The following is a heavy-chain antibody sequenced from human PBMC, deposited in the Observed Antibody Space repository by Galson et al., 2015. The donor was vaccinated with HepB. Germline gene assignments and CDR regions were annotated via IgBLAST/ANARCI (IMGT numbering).Heavy chain of an antibody. CDR1: GYTFTSYG. V-gene: IGHV1-18*01. Sequence: SVKVSCKASGYTFTSYGISWVRQAPGQGLEWMGWISAYNGNTNYAQKLQGRVTMTTDTSTSTAYMELRSLRSDDTAVYYCARGGWGGFPYCTGGVCYPYYYYYYMDVWGKGTTVTVSS. J-gene: IGHJ6*03. CDR2: ISAYNGNT. CDR3: ARGGWGGFPYCTGGVCYPYYYYYYMDV. D-gene: IGHD2-8*02.